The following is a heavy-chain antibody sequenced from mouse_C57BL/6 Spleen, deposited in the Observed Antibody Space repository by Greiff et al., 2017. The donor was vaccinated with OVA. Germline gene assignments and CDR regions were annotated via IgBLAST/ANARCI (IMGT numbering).Heavy chain of an antibody. D-gene: IGHD1-1*01. CDR1: GYTFTSYG. J-gene: IGHJ1*03. CDR2: IYPRSGNT. V-gene: IGHV1-81*01. CDR3: ARGGVITTVVTPSYFDV. Sequence: QVQLQQSGAELARPGASVKLSCKASGYTFTSYGISWVKQRTGPGLEWIGEIYPRSGNTYYNEKFKGKATLTADKSSSTAYMELRSLTSEDSAVYFCARGGVITTVVTPSYFDVWGTGTTVTVSS.